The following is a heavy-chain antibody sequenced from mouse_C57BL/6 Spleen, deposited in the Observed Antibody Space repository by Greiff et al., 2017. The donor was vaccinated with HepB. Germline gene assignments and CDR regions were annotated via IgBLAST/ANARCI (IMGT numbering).Heavy chain of an antibody. CDR1: GYSITSGYD. V-gene: IGHV3-1*01. D-gene: IGHD1-1*01. CDR3: ARDGDYYGSSYGWYVDV. J-gene: IGHJ1*03. Sequence: EVKLQESGPGMVKPSQSLSLTCTVTGYSITSGYDWHWIRHFPGNKLEWMGYISYSGSTNYNPSLKSRISITHDTSKNHFFLKLNSVTTEDTATYYCARDGDYYGSSYGWYVDVWGTGTTVTVSS. CDR2: ISYSGST.